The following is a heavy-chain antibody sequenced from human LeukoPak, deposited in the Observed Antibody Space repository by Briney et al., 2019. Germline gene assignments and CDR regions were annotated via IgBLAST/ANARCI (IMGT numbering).Heavy chain of an antibody. J-gene: IGHJ3*02. CDR2: IKKDGSEM. CDR1: GFTFSSYA. V-gene: IGHV3-7*01. Sequence: PGRSLRLSCAASGFTFSSYAMHWVRQAPGKGLEWVANIKKDGSEMYYVDSVKGRFTISRDNAKNSLFLQMNSLRADDTAVYHCARQETSSYNGAFDIWGQGTMVTVSS. CDR3: ARQETSSYNGAFDI. D-gene: IGHD1-26*01.